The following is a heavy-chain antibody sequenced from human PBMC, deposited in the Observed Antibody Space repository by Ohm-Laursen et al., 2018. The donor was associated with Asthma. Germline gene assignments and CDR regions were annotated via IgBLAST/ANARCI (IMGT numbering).Heavy chain of an antibody. Sequence: SLRLSCAASGFTFSSYGMHWVRQAPGKGLEWVAVISYHGYNEYYLDSVKGRFTISRDNSKNTLYLQMNSLREEDTAVYYCAKDFLSNSAPPKNLGLWGQGTLVTVSS. CDR2: ISYHGYNE. D-gene: IGHD3-10*01. J-gene: IGHJ1*01. V-gene: IGHV3-30*18. CDR3: AKDFLSNSAPPKNLGL. CDR1: GFTFSSYG.